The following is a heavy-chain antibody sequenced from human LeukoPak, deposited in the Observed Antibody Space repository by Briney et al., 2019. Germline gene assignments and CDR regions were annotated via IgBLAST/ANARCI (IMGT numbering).Heavy chain of an antibody. CDR2: IYSGGST. D-gene: IGHD2-2*01. Sequence: PGGSLRLSCAASGFSVSSNYMSWVRQAPGKGLEWGSVIYSGGSTYHAESVKGRFTISRGNIKNTLYLQMNSVRAEDTAVYYCARDRKLTAADYYYYYMDVWGRGTTVTVSS. V-gene: IGHV3-53*01. CDR1: GFSVSSNY. CDR3: ARDRKLTAADYYYYYMDV. J-gene: IGHJ6*03.